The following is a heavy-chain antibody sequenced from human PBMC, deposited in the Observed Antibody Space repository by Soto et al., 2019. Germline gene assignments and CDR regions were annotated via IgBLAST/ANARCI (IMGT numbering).Heavy chain of an antibody. J-gene: IGHJ5*02. CDR2: IYYSGST. CDR1: GGSISSGGYY. D-gene: IGHD4-17*01. CDR3: ARDKATDGPDYGGNSPSNWFDP. Sequence: SETLSLTCTVSGGSISSGGYYWSWIRQHPGKGLEWIGYIYYSGSTYYNPSLKSRVTISVDTSKNQFSLKLSPVTAADTAVYYCARDKATDGPDYGGNSPSNWFDPWGQGTLVTVSS. V-gene: IGHV4-31*03.